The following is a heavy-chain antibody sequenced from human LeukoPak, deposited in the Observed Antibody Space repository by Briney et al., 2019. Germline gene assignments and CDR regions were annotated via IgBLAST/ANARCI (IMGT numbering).Heavy chain of an antibody. CDR2: ISAYNGNT. Sequence: ASVKVSCKASGYTFTSYGISWVRQAPGQGLEWMGWISAYNGNTNYAQKLQGRVTMTTDTSTSTAYMELRSLRSDDTAVNYCARDSYYYDSSGYLGYWGQGTLVTVSS. CDR3: ARDSYYYDSSGYLGY. V-gene: IGHV1-18*01. J-gene: IGHJ4*02. D-gene: IGHD3-22*01. CDR1: GYTFTSYG.